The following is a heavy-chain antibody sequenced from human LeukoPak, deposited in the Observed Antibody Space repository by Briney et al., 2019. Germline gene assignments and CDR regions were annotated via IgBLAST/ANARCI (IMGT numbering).Heavy chain of an antibody. Sequence: SETLSLTCAVSGASISSSSFHWGWIRQPPGKRLEWIASIYYTGTTYYNPSLQSRVTISVDTSKNQFSLKLSSATAADTAVYYCARDPTNLNYFDSSGYGSHYWGQGTLVTVSS. CDR1: GASISSSSFH. V-gene: IGHV4-39*07. D-gene: IGHD3-22*01. J-gene: IGHJ4*02. CDR2: IYYTGTT. CDR3: ARDPTNLNYFDSSGYGSHY.